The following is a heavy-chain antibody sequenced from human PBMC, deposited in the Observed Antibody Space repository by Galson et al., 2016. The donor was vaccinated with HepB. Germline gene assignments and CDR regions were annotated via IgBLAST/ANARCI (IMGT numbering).Heavy chain of an antibody. D-gene: IGHD3-10*01. V-gene: IGHV3-30*18. J-gene: IGHJ4*02. Sequence: SLRLSCAASGFTFSHHGIHWVRQAPGKGLDWVAVISFDGSNKDYADSVKGRFTVSRDNSNDTVFLQMNSLTAEDTAIYYCAKERMVRGIIIPSPLDFWGQGT. CDR1: GFTFSHHG. CDR2: ISFDGSNK. CDR3: AKERMVRGIIIPSPLDF.